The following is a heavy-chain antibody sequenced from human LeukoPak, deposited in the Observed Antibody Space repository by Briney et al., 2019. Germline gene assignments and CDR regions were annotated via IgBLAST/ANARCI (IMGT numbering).Heavy chain of an antibody. Sequence: GSLRLSCAASGFTFSSYGMSWVRQAPGKGLEWIGYIYYSGSTNFNPSLKSRVTLSVDTSKNQFSLKLNSVTAADTAVYYCARAKPTYSYDTSGYYFSGPAGSNFDYWGQGTLVTVSS. CDR2: IYYSGST. J-gene: IGHJ4*02. CDR3: ARAKPTYSYDTSGYYFSGPAGSNFDY. D-gene: IGHD3-22*01. CDR1: GFTFSSYG. V-gene: IGHV4-59*01.